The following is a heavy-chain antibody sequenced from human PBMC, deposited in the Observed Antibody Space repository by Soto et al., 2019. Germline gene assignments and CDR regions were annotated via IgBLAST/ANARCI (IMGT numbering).Heavy chain of an antibody. Sequence: EVQLVQSGAEVKKPGESLKISCKGSGYSFTSYWIVWVRQMPGKGLEWMGIIYPGDSETRYSPSLQGQVTMSADKSTSTAHLQGSSLKASDTAMYYCARRSYCDGDCTRRPYDYYGMDVWGQGTTVTVSS. J-gene: IGHJ6*02. CDR2: IYPGDSET. CDR3: ARRSYCDGDCTRRPYDYYGMDV. D-gene: IGHD2-21*02. CDR1: GYSFTSYW. V-gene: IGHV5-51*01.